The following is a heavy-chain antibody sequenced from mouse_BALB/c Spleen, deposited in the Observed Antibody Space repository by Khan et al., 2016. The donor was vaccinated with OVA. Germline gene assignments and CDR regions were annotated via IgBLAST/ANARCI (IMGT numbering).Heavy chain of an antibody. CDR2: IDPPNDDS. J-gene: IGHJ3*01. V-gene: IGHV14-3*02. D-gene: IGHD2-1*01. CDR3: ATLDGNRFAF. Sequence: VQLKQSGAELVKPGASVKLSCSASGFNIKDTYIHWMKQRPEQGLEWIGRIDPPNDDSKYGPKFQAKATLTADTSSNTAYLQLSSLTSEDTAVYYSATLDGNRFAFWGQGTLVTVSA. CDR1: GFNIKDTY.